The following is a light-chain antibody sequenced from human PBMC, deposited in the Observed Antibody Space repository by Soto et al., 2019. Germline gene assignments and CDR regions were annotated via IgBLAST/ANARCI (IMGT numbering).Light chain of an antibody. CDR2: EVT. CDR1: SSDVGAYKY. V-gene: IGLV2-8*01. J-gene: IGLJ7*01. Sequence: QSALTQPPSASGSPGQSVTISCTGTSSDVGAYKYVSWYQQYPGKAPKLMIYEVTKRPSGVPDRFSGSKSGNTASLTVSGLQAQDEADYYCISYVGNDIWVFGGGTQLTVL. CDR3: ISYVGNDIWV.